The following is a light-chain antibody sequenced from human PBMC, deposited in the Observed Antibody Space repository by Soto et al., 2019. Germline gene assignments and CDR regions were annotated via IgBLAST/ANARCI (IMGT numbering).Light chain of an antibody. CDR1: QSVASNL. Sequence: IVLPQSPGTLSLSPGERATLSCRASQSVASNLLAWYQQKPGQAPGLLIYNASTRATGIPDRFSGSGSGTGFTLTISRLEPENFAVYYCQQYGSSPWAFGQGTKVEIK. V-gene: IGKV3-20*01. CDR2: NAS. J-gene: IGKJ1*01. CDR3: QQYGSSPWA.